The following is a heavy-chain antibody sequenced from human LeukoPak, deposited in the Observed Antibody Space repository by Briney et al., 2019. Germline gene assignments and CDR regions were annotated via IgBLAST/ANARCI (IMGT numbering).Heavy chain of an antibody. CDR2: INPSGSST. Sequence: ASVKVSCKASGYIFTNHYTHWVRQAPGQGLEWMGLINPSGSSTLYAEKFRGRIIMTRDMSTATDYMELSSLRSEDTAVYYCARDNSIADRGWWFDPWGQGTLVTVSS. J-gene: IGHJ5*02. CDR3: ARDNSIADRGWWFDP. CDR1: GYIFTNHY. V-gene: IGHV1-46*01. D-gene: IGHD4-23*01.